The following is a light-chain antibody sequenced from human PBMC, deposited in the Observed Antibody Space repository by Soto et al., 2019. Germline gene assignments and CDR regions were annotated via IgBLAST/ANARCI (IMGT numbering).Light chain of an antibody. CDR2: WAS. CDR1: XXXLFSSSNKND. J-gene: IGKJ4*01. Sequence: QAPDSRAVSLGERAAINCAYTXXXLFSSSNKNDLGWYQQKPGQPPKLLLSWASGRESGVPERFTGSGSGTLFTLSISSLQAEDVAVYDCEQYSEVPLTFGGGTVVDIK. V-gene: IGKV4-1*01. CDR3: EQYSEVPLT.